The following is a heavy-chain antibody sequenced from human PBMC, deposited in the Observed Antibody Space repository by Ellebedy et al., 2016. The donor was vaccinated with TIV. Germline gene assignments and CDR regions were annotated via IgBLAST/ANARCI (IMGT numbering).Heavy chain of an antibody. CDR1: GFTFSSYA. Sequence: GGSLRLXXAASGFTFSSYAMSWVRQAPGKGLEWVSAISGSGGSTYYADSVKGRFTISRDNSKNTLYLQMNSLRAEDTAVYYCAKAITMIVVAHPWYFDLWGRGTLVTVSS. J-gene: IGHJ2*01. D-gene: IGHD3-22*01. CDR2: ISGSGGST. V-gene: IGHV3-23*01. CDR3: AKAITMIVVAHPWYFDL.